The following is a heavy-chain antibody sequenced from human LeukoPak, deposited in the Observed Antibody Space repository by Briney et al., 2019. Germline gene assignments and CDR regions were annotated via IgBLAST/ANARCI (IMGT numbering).Heavy chain of an antibody. Sequence: SETLSLTCAVYGGSFSGYYWSWIRQPPGKGLEWIGEINHSGSTNYNPSLKSRVTISVDTSENQFSLKLSSVTAADTAVYYCARFCSGGSCYRRYFDYWGQGTLVTVSS. D-gene: IGHD2-15*01. J-gene: IGHJ4*02. V-gene: IGHV4-34*01. CDR1: GGSFSGYY. CDR3: ARFCSGGSCYRRYFDY. CDR2: INHSGST.